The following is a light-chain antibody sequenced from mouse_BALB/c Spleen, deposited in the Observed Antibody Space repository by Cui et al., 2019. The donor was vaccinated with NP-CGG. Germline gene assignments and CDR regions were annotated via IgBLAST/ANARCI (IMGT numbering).Light chain of an antibody. CDR1: TGAVTTSNY. Sequence: QAVFTPESSLPTSPGETVTLTCRSSTGAVTTSNYANWVQEKPDHLFTGLIGGTNNRVPGVPARFSGSLIGDKAALTITGAQTEDEAIYFCALWYSNHWVFGGGSKLTVL. V-gene: IGLV1*01. CDR2: GTN. CDR3: ALWYSNHWV. J-gene: IGLJ1*01.